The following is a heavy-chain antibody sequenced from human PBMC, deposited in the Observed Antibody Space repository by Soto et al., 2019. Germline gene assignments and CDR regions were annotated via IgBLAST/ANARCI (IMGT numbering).Heavy chain of an antibody. CDR2: IYYSESA. CDR1: GGSVSSGNYY. V-gene: IGHV4-61*01. Sequence: SDTLSLTCTVSGGSVSSGNYYWSWIRQPPGKGLEWIGYIYYSESAKYNPSLKSRVTISVDTSKNQFSLKLNSVTAADTAVYYCARGYDFVWASYRPFDIWGQGTMVTVS. J-gene: IGHJ3*02. D-gene: IGHD3-16*02. CDR3: ARGYDFVWASYRPFDI.